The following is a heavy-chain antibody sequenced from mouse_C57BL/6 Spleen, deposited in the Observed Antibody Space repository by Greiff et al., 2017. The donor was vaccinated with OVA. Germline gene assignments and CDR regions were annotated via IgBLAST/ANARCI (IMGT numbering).Heavy chain of an antibody. CDR3: ARCLITTVVWDFDV. D-gene: IGHD1-1*01. CDR2: INPSNGGT. J-gene: IGHJ1*03. Sequence: VQLQQSGTELVKPGASVKLSCKASGYTFTSYWMHWVKQRPGQGLEWIGNINPSNGGTNYNEKFKSKATLTVDKSSSTAYMQLSSLTSEDSAVYYCARCLITTVVWDFDVWGTGTTVTVSS. CDR1: GYTFTSYW. V-gene: IGHV1-53*01.